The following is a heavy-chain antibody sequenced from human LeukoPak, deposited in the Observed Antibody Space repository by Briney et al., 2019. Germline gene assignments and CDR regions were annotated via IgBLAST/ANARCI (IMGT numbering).Heavy chain of an antibody. J-gene: IGHJ3*02. CDR1: GYTFTSYG. CDR3: ARLPYDSSGLHAFDI. D-gene: IGHD3-22*01. V-gene: IGHV1-18*01. CDR2: ISAYNDNT. Sequence: GASVKVSCKASGYTFTSYGISWVRQAPGQGLEWMGCISAYNDNTNYAQKLQGRVTTTTDTSTSTAYMELRSLRSDDTAVYYCARLPYDSSGLHAFDIWGQGTMVTVSS.